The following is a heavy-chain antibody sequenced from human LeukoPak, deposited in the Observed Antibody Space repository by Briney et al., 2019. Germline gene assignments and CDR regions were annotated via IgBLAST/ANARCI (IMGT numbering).Heavy chain of an antibody. CDR3: ARPQFLWGNAMDV. J-gene: IGHJ6*02. Sequence: SETLSLTCTVSGGSVSSDSYYWSWLRQPPGKGLEWIGYIYYSGSTSYNPSLKSRVTISMDSSRNQFSLKLSSVTAADTAVYYCARPQFLWGNAMDVWGQGTTVTVSS. CDR1: GGSVSSDSYY. CDR2: IYYSGST. D-gene: IGHD7-27*01. V-gene: IGHV4-61*01.